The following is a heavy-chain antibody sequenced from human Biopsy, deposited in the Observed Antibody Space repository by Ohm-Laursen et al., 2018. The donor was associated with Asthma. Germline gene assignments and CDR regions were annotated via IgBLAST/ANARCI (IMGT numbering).Heavy chain of an antibody. Sequence: ASVKVSCNASGDSFSNYAISWVRQAPGQGLEWMGGLIPVLGTPDHAQMFEGRVTITANESTSTAYMELSSLSSEDTAVYYCARGYSGSDRIVYYYSGLEVWGQGTTVTVSS. D-gene: IGHD5-12*01. J-gene: IGHJ6*02. CDR2: LIPVLGTP. CDR1: GDSFSNYA. CDR3: ARGYSGSDRIVYYYSGLEV. V-gene: IGHV1-69*13.